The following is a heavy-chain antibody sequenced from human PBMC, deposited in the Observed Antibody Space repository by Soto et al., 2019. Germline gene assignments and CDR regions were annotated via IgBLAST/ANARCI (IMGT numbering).Heavy chain of an antibody. D-gene: IGHD6-6*01. J-gene: IGHJ4*02. CDR3: ARDSEYSSPMYYFDY. V-gene: IGHV3-30-3*01. CDR2: ISYDGSNK. Sequence: GGSLRLSCAASGFTFSSYAMHWVRQAPGKGLEWVAVISYDGSNKYYADSVKGRFTISRDNSKNTLYLQMNSLRAEDTAVYYCARDSEYSSPMYYFDYWGQGTLGTVSS. CDR1: GFTFSSYA.